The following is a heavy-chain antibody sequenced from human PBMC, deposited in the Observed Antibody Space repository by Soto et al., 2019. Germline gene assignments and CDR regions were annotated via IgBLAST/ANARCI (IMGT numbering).Heavy chain of an antibody. CDR3: AIGIQLWFPHYLMAV. V-gene: IGHV4-4*02. CDR2: IYHSGST. D-gene: IGHD5-18*01. J-gene: IGHJ6*02. CDR1: GGSISSSNW. Sequence: SETLSLTCAVSGGSISSSNWWSWVCQPPGKGLEWIGEIYHSGSTNYNPSLKSRVTISVDKSKNQFSLKLSSVTAADTAVYYCAIGIQLWFPHYLMAVCAQGSTVPGSS.